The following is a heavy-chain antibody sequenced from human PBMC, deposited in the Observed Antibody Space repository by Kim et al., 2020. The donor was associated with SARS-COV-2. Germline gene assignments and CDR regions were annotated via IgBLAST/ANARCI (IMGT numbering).Heavy chain of an antibody. D-gene: IGHD3-10*01. J-gene: IGHJ4*02. CDR3: AKTMGGSGSYYKGGFDY. V-gene: IGHV3-9*01. Sequence: VKGRFPSSRDNAKNSLYLQMNSLIAEDTALYYCAKTMGGSGSYYKGGFDYWGQGTLVTVSS.